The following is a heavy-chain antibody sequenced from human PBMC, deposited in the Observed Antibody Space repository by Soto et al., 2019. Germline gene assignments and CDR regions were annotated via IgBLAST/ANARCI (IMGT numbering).Heavy chain of an antibody. CDR2: IYYTGST. CDR3: AGRNRGDTAIDD. J-gene: IGHJ4*02. Sequence: QVQLQESGPGLVKPSETLSLTCTVSGGSVSSGSYYWSWIRQPPGKGLEWIGYIYYTGSTNYNPSLKSRVTISVDTSKHQFSLKLSSVTAADTAVYYCAGRNRGDTAIDDWGQGTLVTVSS. V-gene: IGHV4-61*01. CDR1: GGSVSSGSYY. D-gene: IGHD5-18*01.